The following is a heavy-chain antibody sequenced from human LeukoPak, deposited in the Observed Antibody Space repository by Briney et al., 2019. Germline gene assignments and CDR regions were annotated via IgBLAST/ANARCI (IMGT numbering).Heavy chain of an antibody. J-gene: IGHJ6*03. CDR1: GFTFSSNG. CDR2: IRYDGSNK. D-gene: IGHD1-26*01. Sequence: GGSLRLSCAASGFTFSSNGMHWVRQAPGKGLEWVVFIRYDGSNKYYADSVKGRFTISRDNSKNTLYLQMNSLRAEDTAVYYCAKSRGSYLSLFFDYYMDVWGKGTTVTVSS. CDR3: AKSRGSYLSLFFDYYMDV. V-gene: IGHV3-30*02.